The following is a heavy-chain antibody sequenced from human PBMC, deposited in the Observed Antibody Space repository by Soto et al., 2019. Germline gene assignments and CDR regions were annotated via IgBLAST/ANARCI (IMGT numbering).Heavy chain of an antibody. D-gene: IGHD3-22*01. Sequence: SETLSLTCAVSGGSMSSRNWWAWVRQPPGKGLEWIGEIYHSGTTNYNPSLKSRVTISADKSNNQFSLNLSSVTAADTSVYYCARGDYDSSGFEIDYWGQGTLVTVSS. V-gene: IGHV4-4*02. J-gene: IGHJ4*02. CDR2: IYHSGTT. CDR3: ARGDYDSSGFEIDY. CDR1: GGSMSSRNW.